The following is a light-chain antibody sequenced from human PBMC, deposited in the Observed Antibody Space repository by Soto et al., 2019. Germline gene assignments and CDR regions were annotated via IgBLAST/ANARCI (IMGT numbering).Light chain of an antibody. CDR1: QSVSSSY. CDR2: GAS. Sequence: EIVLTQSPGTLSLSPGERATLSCRASQSVSSSYLAWYQQKPGQAPRLLIYGASSRGTGIPDRFSGSGSGTDFTLTISRLEPEDFAVYYCQQYGSSPTFGGGTKVEIK. CDR3: QQYGSSPT. V-gene: IGKV3-20*01. J-gene: IGKJ4*01.